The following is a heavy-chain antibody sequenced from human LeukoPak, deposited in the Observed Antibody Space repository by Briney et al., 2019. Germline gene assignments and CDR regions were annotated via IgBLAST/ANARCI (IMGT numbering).Heavy chain of an antibody. D-gene: IGHD3-3*01. CDR1: GDSISTNS. Sequence: PSETLSLTCTVSGDSISTNSWSWIRQAPGKRLEWIGYIINSGGGSTNYNPSLKSRVTISADTSKSQFSLKLSSVTAADTAVYYCARVPFGLGMDVWGQGTTVTVSS. J-gene: IGHJ6*02. V-gene: IGHV4-59*12. CDR2: IINSGGGST. CDR3: ARVPFGLGMDV.